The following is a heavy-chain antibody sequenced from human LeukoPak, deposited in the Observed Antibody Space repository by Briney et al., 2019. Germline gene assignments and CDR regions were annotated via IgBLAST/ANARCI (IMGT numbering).Heavy chain of an antibody. CDR1: GFTFSSYG. CDR2: IWYDGSNK. V-gene: IGHV3-33*08. Sequence: PGRSLRLSCAASGFTFSSYGMHWVRQAPGKGLEWVAVIWYDGSNKYYADSVKGRFTISRDNSKNTLYLQMNSLRAEDTAVYYCARGRAGWLRLVLDYWGQGTLVTVSS. J-gene: IGHJ4*02. CDR3: ARGRAGWLRLVLDY. D-gene: IGHD5-12*01.